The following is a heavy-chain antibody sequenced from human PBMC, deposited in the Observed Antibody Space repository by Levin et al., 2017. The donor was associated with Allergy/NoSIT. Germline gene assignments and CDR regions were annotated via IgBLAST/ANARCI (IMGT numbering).Heavy chain of an antibody. J-gene: IGHJ4*02. V-gene: IGHV3-53*01. CDR3: ARGHYGPYYFDY. D-gene: IGHD4-17*01. Sequence: GGSLRLSCAASGFTVSSNYMSWVRQAPGKGLEWVSVIYSAGSTYYADSVKGRFTISRDNSKNSLYLQMNSLRAEDTAVYYCARGHYGPYYFDYWGQGTLVTVSS. CDR1: GFTVSSNY. CDR2: IYSAGST.